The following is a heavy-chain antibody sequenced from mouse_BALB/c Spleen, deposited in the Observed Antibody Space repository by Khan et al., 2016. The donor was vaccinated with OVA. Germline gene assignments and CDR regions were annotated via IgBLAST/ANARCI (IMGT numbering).Heavy chain of an antibody. CDR2: ISYSGST. V-gene: IGHV3-2*02. CDR1: GYSITSGYG. D-gene: IGHD1-2*01. CDR3: ARTARIKY. Sequence: VQLKQSGPGLVKPSQSLSLTCTVTGYSITSGYGWNWIRQFPGNKLEWMGYISYSGSTNYNPSLKSRISITRDTSKNQVFLQLNSVTTEDTATYDWARTARIKYWGQGTTLTVSS. J-gene: IGHJ2*01.